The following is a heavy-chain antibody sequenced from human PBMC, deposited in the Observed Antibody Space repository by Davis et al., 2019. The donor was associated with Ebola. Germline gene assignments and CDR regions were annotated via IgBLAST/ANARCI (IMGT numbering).Heavy chain of an antibody. CDR2: INNSGDKT. Sequence: PSETLSLTCAASEFTFSNYAMSWVRQAPGKGLEWVSGINNSGDKTYDVDSVKGRFTISRDNSKNTLYLQMDSLRAEDTAVYYCAKGSGRDYVWGRIPDYWGQGTLVTVSS. CDR3: AKGSGRDYVWGRIPDY. D-gene: IGHD3-16*01. V-gene: IGHV3-23*01. CDR1: EFTFSNYA. J-gene: IGHJ4*02.